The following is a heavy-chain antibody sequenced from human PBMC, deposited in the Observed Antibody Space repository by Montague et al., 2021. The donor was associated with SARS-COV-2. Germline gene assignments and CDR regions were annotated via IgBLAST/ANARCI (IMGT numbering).Heavy chain of an antibody. Sequence: SETLSLTCTVSGYSISSGDYWGWIRQPPGKRLEWIGRIYSIGNTYDTTSLTSRVTISVDTSKNQFSLKLRSVTAADTAVYYCARVSISYDPDDECYGMDVWGQGTTVTVSS. CDR2: IYSIGNT. J-gene: IGHJ6*02. V-gene: IGHV4-38-2*02. CDR1: GYSISSGDY. D-gene: IGHD1-1*01. CDR3: ARVSISYDPDDECYGMDV.